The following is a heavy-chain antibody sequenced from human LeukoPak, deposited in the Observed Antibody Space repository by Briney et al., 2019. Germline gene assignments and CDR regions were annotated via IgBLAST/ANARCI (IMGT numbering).Heavy chain of an antibody. D-gene: IGHD6-19*01. J-gene: IGHJ4*02. V-gene: IGHV4-34*01. CDR3: ARVGAEFDY. Sequence: SETLSLTCAVYGGSFSGYYWSWIRQPPGKGLEWIGSIYYSGSTYYNPSLKSRVTISVDTSKNQFSLKLSSVTAADTAVYYCARVGAEFDYWGQGTLVTVSS. CDR1: GGSFSGYY. CDR2: IYYSGST.